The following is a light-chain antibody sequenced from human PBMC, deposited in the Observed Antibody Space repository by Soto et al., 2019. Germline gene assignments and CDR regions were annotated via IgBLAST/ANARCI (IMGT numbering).Light chain of an antibody. V-gene: IGLV2-14*02. Sequence: QSVLTQPASVSGSPGQSITISCTGTSSDVGTYNLVSWYQQHPGKAPKLMVYEGTKRPSGVSNRFSGSKSGNTASLTISGLQADDEADYYCSSSTSSNTLVFGGGTKLTVL. J-gene: IGLJ3*02. CDR3: SSSTSSNTLV. CDR2: EGT. CDR1: SSDVGTYNL.